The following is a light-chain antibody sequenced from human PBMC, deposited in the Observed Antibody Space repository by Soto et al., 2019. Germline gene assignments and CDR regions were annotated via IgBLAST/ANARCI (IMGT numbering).Light chain of an antibody. CDR1: SGSIASNF. CDR3: QSYDSNYHVV. V-gene: IGLV6-57*01. J-gene: IGLJ2*01. Sequence: NFMLTQPHSVSGSPGKTVTISCTRSSGSIASNFVQWFQQRPGSSPTIVIYEDNQRPSGVPDRFSGSIDSSSTSASLTVSGLKTEDEADYYCQSYDSNYHVVFGGGTKLTVL. CDR2: EDN.